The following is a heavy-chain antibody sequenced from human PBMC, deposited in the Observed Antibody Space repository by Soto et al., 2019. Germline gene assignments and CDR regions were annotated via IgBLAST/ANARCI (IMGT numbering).Heavy chain of an antibody. V-gene: IGHV3-30-3*01. Sequence: QVQLVESGGGVVQPGRSLRLSCAASGFTFSTYAIHWVRQAPGKGLQWVAVISYDGSNEYYADSVKGRFTISRDNSNNKLNQQMNSLRAEDTAAYYCARNSRFLEWLLNSYYYYGMDVWGQGTTVTVSS. D-gene: IGHD3-3*01. CDR1: GFTFSTYA. J-gene: IGHJ6*02. CDR2: ISYDGSNE. CDR3: ARNSRFLEWLLNSYYYYGMDV.